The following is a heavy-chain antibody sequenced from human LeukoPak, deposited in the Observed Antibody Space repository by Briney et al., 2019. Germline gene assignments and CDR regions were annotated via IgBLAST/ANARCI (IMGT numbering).Heavy chain of an antibody. V-gene: IGHV3-15*07. J-gene: IGHJ4*02. D-gene: IGHD2-21*01. CDR1: GFNVNNAW. CDR2: IRSKIDGGAT. CDR3: YTSITDY. Sequence: PGGSLRLSCAASGFNVNNAWMSWVRQAPGKGLEWVGRIRSKIDGGATDYAAPVKGRFTISRDDSKNTLYLQINSLKIEDTAMYYCYTSITDYWGQGTLVTVSS.